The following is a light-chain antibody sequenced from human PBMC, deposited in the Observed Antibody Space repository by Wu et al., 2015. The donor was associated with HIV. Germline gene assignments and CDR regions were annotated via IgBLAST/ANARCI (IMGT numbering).Light chain of an antibody. V-gene: IGKV3-15*01. CDR2: GAS. CDR1: KSVGSD. Sequence: MVMTQSPDTLAVSPGESATLSCRASKSVGSDLVWYQQKPGQAPKIIIYGASTRATGIPARFSGSGSGTEFTLTISSVQSEDFAVYICLQYNQWPAFGQGPR. J-gene: IGKJ1*01. CDR3: LQYNQWPA.